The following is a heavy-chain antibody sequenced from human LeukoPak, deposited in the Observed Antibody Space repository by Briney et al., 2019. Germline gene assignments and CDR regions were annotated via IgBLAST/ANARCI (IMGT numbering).Heavy chain of an antibody. V-gene: IGHV3-21*06. Sequence: GGSLRLSCAASGFTFSSYSMNWVRQAPGKGLEWVSSISSSSYIYYADSVKGRFTISRDNAKNSLYLQMNSLRAEDTAVYYCARGYDILTGYGLDYWGQGTLVTVSS. CDR1: GFTFSSYS. J-gene: IGHJ4*02. CDR2: ISSSSYI. CDR3: ARGYDILTGYGLDY. D-gene: IGHD3-9*01.